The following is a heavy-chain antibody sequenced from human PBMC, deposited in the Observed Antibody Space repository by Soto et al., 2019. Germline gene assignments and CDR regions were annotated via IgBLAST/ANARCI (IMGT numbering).Heavy chain of an antibody. J-gene: IGHJ4*02. CDR1: GGSFSGYY. CDR3: ARGGGVDILTGERIYYFDY. Sequence: QVQLQQWGAGLLKPSETLSLTCAVYGGSFSGYYWSWIRQPPGKGLAWIGEINHSGSTNYNPSLKSRVTISVDTSKNQFSLKLSSVTAADTAVYYCARGGGVDILTGERIYYFDYWGQGTLVTVSS. CDR2: INHSGST. D-gene: IGHD3-9*01. V-gene: IGHV4-34*01.